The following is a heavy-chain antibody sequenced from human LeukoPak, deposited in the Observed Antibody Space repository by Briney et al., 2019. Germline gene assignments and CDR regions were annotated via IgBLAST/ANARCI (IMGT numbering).Heavy chain of an antibody. V-gene: IGHV1-18*01. CDR2: ISAYNGNT. CDR1: GYTFTSYG. CDR3: ARLQLLQAYYYYYYMDV. D-gene: IGHD2-2*01. Sequence: ASVKVSCKASGYTFTSYGISWVRQAPGQGLEWMGWISAYNGNTNYAQKLQGRVTMTTDTSTSTAYMELRSLRSDDTAVYYCARLQLLQAYYYYYYMDVWGKATTVTVSS. J-gene: IGHJ6*03.